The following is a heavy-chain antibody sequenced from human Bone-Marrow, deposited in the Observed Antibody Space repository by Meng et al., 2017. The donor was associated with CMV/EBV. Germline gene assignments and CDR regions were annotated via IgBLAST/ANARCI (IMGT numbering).Heavy chain of an antibody. CDR2: IYYSGST. CDR3: ARDGRLYDFWSGYYGYYFDY. J-gene: IGHJ4*02. Sequence: GSLRLSCTVSGGSISSSSYYWGWIRQPPGKGLEWIGSIYYSGSTYYNPSLKSRVTISVDTSKNQFSLKLRSVTAADTAVYYCARDGRLYDFWSGYYGYYFDYWGQGTLVTVSS. CDR1: GGSISSSSYY. D-gene: IGHD3-3*01. V-gene: IGHV4-39*07.